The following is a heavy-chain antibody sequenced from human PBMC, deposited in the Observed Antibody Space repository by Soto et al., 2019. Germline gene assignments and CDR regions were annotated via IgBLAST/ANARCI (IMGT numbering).Heavy chain of an antibody. Sequence: GGSLRLSCEASGFTFSSYGMHWVRQAPGKGLEWVAIIWYDGGKKYYADSVKGRFTISRDNSKNTLYLQMNSLRAEDTAVYYCARDRSLGTTKGFDYWGQGTLVTVSS. J-gene: IGHJ4*02. D-gene: IGHD1-26*01. V-gene: IGHV3-33*01. CDR2: IWYDGGKK. CDR1: GFTFSSYG. CDR3: ARDRSLGTTKGFDY.